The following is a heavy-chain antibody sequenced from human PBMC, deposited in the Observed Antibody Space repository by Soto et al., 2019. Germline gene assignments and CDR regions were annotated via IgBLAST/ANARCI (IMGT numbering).Heavy chain of an antibody. Sequence: QVQLVQSGGEVKKPGASVKVSCKSSGYTFSSYGISCVRQAPGQGLEWMGWISGYNGNTEYAERLQGRVTMTTDTSTNTAYMELRSLRSDDTAMYFCARDGLYSSSWTGDYWGQGTLVIVSS. D-gene: IGHD6-13*01. J-gene: IGHJ4*02. CDR1: GYTFSSYG. V-gene: IGHV1-18*01. CDR3: ARDGLYSSSWTGDY. CDR2: ISGYNGNT.